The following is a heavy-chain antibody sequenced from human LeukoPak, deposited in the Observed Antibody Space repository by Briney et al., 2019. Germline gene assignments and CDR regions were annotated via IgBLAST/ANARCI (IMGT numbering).Heavy chain of an antibody. CDR3: ARSLGDGCNFGY. CDR1: GGSISSHY. D-gene: IGHD5-24*01. CDR2: IYYSGST. J-gene: IGHJ4*02. V-gene: IGHV4-59*11. Sequence: SETLSLTCTVSGGSISSHYWSWIRQPPGKGLEWIGYIYYSGSTNYNPSLKSRVTISVDTSKNQFSLKLSSVTAADTAVYYCARSLGDGCNFGYWGQGTLVTVSS.